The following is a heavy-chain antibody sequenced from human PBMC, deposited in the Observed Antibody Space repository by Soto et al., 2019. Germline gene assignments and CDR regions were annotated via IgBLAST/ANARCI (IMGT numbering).Heavy chain of an antibody. CDR2: INWNGGST. D-gene: IGHD1-26*01. CDR3: SSCIVGATTYVMDF. Sequence: PGGSLRLSCAASGFTFDDYGLSWVRQAPGNGLEWVSGINWNGGSTRYADSVKGRFTISRDNSKNSLYLQMNSLRAEDTALYYCSSCIVGATTYVMDFRGQGSTDTVS. CDR1: GFTFDDYG. J-gene: IGHJ6*02. V-gene: IGHV3-20*04.